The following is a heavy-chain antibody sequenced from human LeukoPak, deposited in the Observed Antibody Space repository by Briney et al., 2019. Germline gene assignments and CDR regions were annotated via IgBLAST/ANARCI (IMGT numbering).Heavy chain of an antibody. D-gene: IGHD3-10*01. J-gene: IGHJ4*02. CDR1: GFTFSSYG. CDR2: ISYDGSNK. CDR3: AASAWDY. V-gene: IGHV3-30*03. Sequence: PGRSLRLSCAASGFTFSSYGMHGVRPAPGKGLEWVAVISYDGSNKYYADSVKGRFTISRDNSKNTLYLQMNSLRAEDTAVYYCAASAWDYWGQGTLVTVSS.